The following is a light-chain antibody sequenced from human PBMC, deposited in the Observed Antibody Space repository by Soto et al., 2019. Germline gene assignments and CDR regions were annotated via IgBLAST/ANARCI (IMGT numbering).Light chain of an antibody. CDR1: SSNIGSKT. CDR2: NSY. J-gene: IGLJ1*01. CDR3: AASNASLTRPL. V-gene: IGLV1-44*01. Sequence: QSVLTQPPSASGTPGQRVTISCSGSSSNIGSKTVNWYQQLPGTVPKLLIYNSYQRPSGVPDRFSGSKSGTSASLAISGFQSEDEVDYYCAASNASLTRPLFGARTKVTV.